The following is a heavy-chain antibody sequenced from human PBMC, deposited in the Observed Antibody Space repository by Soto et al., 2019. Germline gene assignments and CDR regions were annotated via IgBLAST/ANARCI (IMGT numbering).Heavy chain of an antibody. J-gene: IGHJ6*02. Sequence: SVKVSCKASGGTFSSYTISWVRQAPGQGLEWMGRIIAIHGITNYAQKLQGRVTMTTDKSTSTAYMELRSLRSDDTAVYYCARVLWDYYGMDVWGQGTTVTVSS. V-gene: IGHV1-69*02. D-gene: IGHD3-16*01. CDR1: GGTFSSYT. CDR2: IIAIHGIT. CDR3: ARVLWDYYGMDV.